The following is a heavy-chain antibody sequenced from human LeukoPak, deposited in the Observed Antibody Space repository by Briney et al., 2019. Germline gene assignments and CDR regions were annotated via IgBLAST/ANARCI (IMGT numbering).Heavy chain of an antibody. Sequence: PSETLSLTCAVSGYSISNTHYWGWIRQPPGKGLEWIGSIYNSGSTHYNPSLKSRVTISVDTSKNQFSLKLSSVTAADTAVYYCARGSYLYDYVWGSYRKDWFDPWGQGTLVTVSS. V-gene: IGHV4-38-2*01. D-gene: IGHD3-16*02. CDR2: IYNSGST. CDR3: ARGSYLYDYVWGSYRKDWFDP. CDR1: GYSISNTHY. J-gene: IGHJ5*02.